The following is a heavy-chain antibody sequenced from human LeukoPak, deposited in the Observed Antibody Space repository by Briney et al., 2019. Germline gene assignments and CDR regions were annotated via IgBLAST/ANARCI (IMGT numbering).Heavy chain of an antibody. Sequence: GASVKVSCKASGYTFTSYDINWVRQATGQGLEWMGWMNPNSGNTGYAQKFQSRATITRNTSISTDNMELSSLRSEDTAVYYCARANKYSYGTLFSHASFDYWGQGTLVTVSS. CDR1: GYTFTSYD. J-gene: IGHJ4*02. CDR3: ARANKYSYGTLFSHASFDY. CDR2: MNPNSGNT. D-gene: IGHD5-18*01. V-gene: IGHV1-8*03.